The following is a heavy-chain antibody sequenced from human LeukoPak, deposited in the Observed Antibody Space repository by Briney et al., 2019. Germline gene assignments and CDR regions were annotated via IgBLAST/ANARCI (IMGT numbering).Heavy chain of an antibody. CDR3: ARGGGGSYHRYYFDY. D-gene: IGHD2-15*01. CDR2: IYSGGSA. V-gene: IGHV3-53*05. Sequence: GGSLRLSCAASGFTVSSNYMSWVRQAPGKGLEWVSVIYSGGSAYYADSVKGRFSISRDNSKNTLYLQMNSLRAEDTAVYYCARGGGGSYHRYYFDYWGQGTLVTVSS. J-gene: IGHJ4*02. CDR1: GFTVSSNY.